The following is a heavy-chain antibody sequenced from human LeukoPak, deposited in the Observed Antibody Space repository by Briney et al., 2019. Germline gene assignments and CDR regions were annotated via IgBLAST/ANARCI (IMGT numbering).Heavy chain of an antibody. CDR1: GFSFSSYS. CDR3: AKGDDICSGYQIYY. CDR2: SGGGVGST. V-gene: IGHV3-23*01. Sequence: GGSLRLSCAASGFSFSSYSMCWVRQAPGEGLEWGSASGGGVGSTHYAASEKGSFTISRDNSKNTLYLQMNSLRAEDTAVYYCAKGDDICSGYQIYYWGQGTLVTVSS. J-gene: IGHJ4*02. D-gene: IGHD3-3*01.